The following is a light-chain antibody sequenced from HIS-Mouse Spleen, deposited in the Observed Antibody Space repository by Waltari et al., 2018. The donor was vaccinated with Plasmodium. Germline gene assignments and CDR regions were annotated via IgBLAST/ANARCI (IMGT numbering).Light chain of an antibody. V-gene: IGKV1-8*01. CDR1: QGISSY. Sequence: AIRMTQSPSSFSASTGDRVTITCRASQGISSYLAWYQQKPGKAPKLLICAASTLQSGVPSRFSGIGSGTDFTLTISCLQSEDFATYYCQQYYSYPLTFGGGTKVEIK. CDR3: QQYYSYPLT. CDR2: AAS. J-gene: IGKJ4*01.